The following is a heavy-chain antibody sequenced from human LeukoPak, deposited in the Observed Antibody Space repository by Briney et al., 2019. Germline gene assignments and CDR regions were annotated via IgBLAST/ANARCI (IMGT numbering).Heavy chain of an antibody. Sequence: GESLKISCKGSGYSFTSYWIGWVRQMPGKGLEWVANIKGDGSETSYVTSVRGRFTISRDNAKNSLYLQMNNLRVEDTAVYYCAREEVKSFDNWGQGTLVTVSS. V-gene: IGHV3-7*05. CDR3: AREEVKSFDN. CDR1: GYSFTSYW. J-gene: IGHJ4*02. CDR2: IKGDGSET.